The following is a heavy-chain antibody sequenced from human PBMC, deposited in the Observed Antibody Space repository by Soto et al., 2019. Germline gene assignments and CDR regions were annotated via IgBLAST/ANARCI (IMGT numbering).Heavy chain of an antibody. V-gene: IGHV4-31*03. CDR2: IYYSGST. D-gene: IGHD2-15*01. J-gene: IGHJ4*02. CDR3: ARDSAWYCSGGSCYTFDY. Sequence: QVQLQESGPGLVKPSQTLSLTCTVSGGSISSGGYYWSWIRQHPGKGLEWIGYIYYSGSTYYNPSLKSRVTISVDTSKNQFSLKLSSVAAADTAVYYCARDSAWYCSGGSCYTFDYWGQGTLVTVSS. CDR1: GGSISSGGYY.